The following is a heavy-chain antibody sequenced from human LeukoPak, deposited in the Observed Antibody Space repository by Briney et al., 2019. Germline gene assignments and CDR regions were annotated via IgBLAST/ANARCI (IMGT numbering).Heavy chain of an antibody. V-gene: IGHV4-31*03. Sequence: LSETLSLTCTVSGGSISNGGYYWSWIRQHPGKGLEWIGYIYYSGSTYYNPSLKSRVTISVDTSTNQFSLKLSSVTAADTAVYYCAREVIVGARTFDIWGQGTMVTVSS. CDR3: AREVIVGARTFDI. D-gene: IGHD1-26*01. CDR2: IYYSGST. J-gene: IGHJ3*02. CDR1: GGSISNGGYY.